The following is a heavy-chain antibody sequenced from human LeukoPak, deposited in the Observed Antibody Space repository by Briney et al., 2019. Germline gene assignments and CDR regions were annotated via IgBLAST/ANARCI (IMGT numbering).Heavy chain of an antibody. J-gene: IGHJ3*02. CDR3: ARVILWFGEPLRAFDI. Sequence: SETLSLTCAVYGGSFSGYYWSWIRQPPGKGLEWIGEINHSGSTNYNPSLKSRVTISVDTSKNQFSLKLSSVTAADTAVYYCARVILWFGEPLRAFDIWGRGTMVTVSS. CDR2: INHSGST. CDR1: GGSFSGYY. D-gene: IGHD3-10*01. V-gene: IGHV4-34*01.